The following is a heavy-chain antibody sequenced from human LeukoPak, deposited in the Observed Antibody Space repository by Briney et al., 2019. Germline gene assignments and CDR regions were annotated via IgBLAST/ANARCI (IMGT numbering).Heavy chain of an antibody. D-gene: IGHD3-10*01. CDR1: GGSLSGYH. CDR3: ARRRAYYGSGSRYYYMDV. CDR2: VYTSGST. J-gene: IGHJ6*03. V-gene: IGHV4-4*07. Sequence: PSETLSLTCNVSGGSLSGYHWGWIRQPAGKGLEWIGRVYTSGSTTHNPSLKSRVTISVDTSKNQFSLKLSSVTAADTAVYYCARRRAYYGSGSRYYYMDVWGKGTTVTISS.